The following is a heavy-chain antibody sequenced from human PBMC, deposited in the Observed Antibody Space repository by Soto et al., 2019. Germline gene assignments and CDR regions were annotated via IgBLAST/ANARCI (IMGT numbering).Heavy chain of an antibody. CDR1: GFTFSSYG. D-gene: IGHD5-18*01. Sequence: GGSLRLSCAASGFTFSSYGMHWVRQAPGKGLEWVAVISYDGSNKYYADSVKGRFTISRDNSKNTLYLQMNSLRAEDTAVYYCAKDRRGYSYGFRWDYFDYWGQGTLVTVSS. V-gene: IGHV3-30*18. CDR2: ISYDGSNK. CDR3: AKDRRGYSYGFRWDYFDY. J-gene: IGHJ4*02.